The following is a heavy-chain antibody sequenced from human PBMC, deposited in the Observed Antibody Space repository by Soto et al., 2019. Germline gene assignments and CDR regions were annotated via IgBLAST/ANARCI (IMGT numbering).Heavy chain of an antibody. V-gene: IGHV3-23*01. Sequence: DVQLLESGGGLVQPGGSLRLSCVVSGFTFSSYAMSWVRQAPGKGLEWVSSISGSGGNIYYADSVKGRFTISRDNSKNRLHLQMNSLRAEYTAVYYCAKPASGWYPKLMNGMDVWGQGTTVTVSS. CDR1: GFTFSSYA. J-gene: IGHJ6*02. CDR2: ISGSGGNI. D-gene: IGHD6-19*01. CDR3: AKPASGWYPKLMNGMDV.